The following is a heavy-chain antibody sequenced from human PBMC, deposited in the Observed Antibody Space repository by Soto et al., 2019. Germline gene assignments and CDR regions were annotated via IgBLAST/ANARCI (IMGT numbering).Heavy chain of an antibody. CDR3: ARGGYDTSGQTFIGWGPDC. J-gene: IGHJ4*02. D-gene: IGHD3-22*01. V-gene: IGHV4-30-4*01. CDR1: GVSITSGSYY. Sequence: HVQLQESGPGPVTPSQTLSLSCTVSGVSITSGSYYWTWVRPSPGKGLEWIGYRYYSGNTYYNPSINSRATISVDTSKNQFFLKLPSVTAADTAVYYCARGGYDTSGQTFIGWGPDCWGQGTLVTVSS. CDR2: RYYSGNT.